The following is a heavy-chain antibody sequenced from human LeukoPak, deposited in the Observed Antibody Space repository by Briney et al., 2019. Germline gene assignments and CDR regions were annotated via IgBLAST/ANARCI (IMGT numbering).Heavy chain of an antibody. CDR3: ARNKAAAGTADY. D-gene: IGHD6-13*01. CDR1: GGSISSYY. V-gene: IGHV4-59*01. Sequence: KSSETLSLTCTVSGGSISSYYWSWIQQPPGKGLEWIGYIYYSGSTNYNPSLKSRVTISVDTSKNQFSLKLSSVTAADTAVYYCARNKAAAGTADYWGQGTLVTVSS. J-gene: IGHJ4*02. CDR2: IYYSGST.